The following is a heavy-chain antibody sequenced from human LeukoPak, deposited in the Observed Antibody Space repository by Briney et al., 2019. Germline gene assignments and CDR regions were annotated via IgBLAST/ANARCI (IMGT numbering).Heavy chain of an antibody. CDR1: GGSISSGSYY. CDR3: ARDSGGLYGWFDP. Sequence: TPSQTLSLTCTVSGGSISSGSYYWSWIRQPAGKGLEWIGRIYTSGSTNYNPSLKSRVTISVDTSKNQFSLKLSSVTAADTAVYYCARDSGGLYGWFDPWGQGTLVTVSS. V-gene: IGHV4-61*02. CDR2: IYTSGST. J-gene: IGHJ5*02. D-gene: IGHD3-10*01.